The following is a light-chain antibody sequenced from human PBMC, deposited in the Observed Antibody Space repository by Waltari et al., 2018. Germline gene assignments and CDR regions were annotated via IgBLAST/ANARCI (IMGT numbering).Light chain of an antibody. Sequence: IQVTQSPSSLSASVGDRVTVSCRTSQDIHRNLAWYQQKPGKAPKLLIYDASTLHVGVSSRFSGSGSGTDFTLTITSLQPEDSATYYCQHYYDDPYIFGQGTEVEIK. V-gene: IGKV1-6*02. CDR3: QHYYDDPYI. CDR1: QDIHRN. CDR2: DAS. J-gene: IGKJ2*01.